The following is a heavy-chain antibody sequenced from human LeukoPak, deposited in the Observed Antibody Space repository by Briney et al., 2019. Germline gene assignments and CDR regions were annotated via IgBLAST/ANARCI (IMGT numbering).Heavy chain of an antibody. CDR1: GYTFTGYY. V-gene: IGHV1-2*02. CDR3: ARGGVPAAIDY. Sequence: ASVKVSCKASGYTFTGYYMHWVRQDPGQGLEWMGWINPNSGGTNYAQKFQGRVTMTRDTSICTAYMVRSRLRSADTAVYYCARGGVPAAIDYWGQGTLVTVSS. D-gene: IGHD2-2*02. CDR2: INPNSGGT. J-gene: IGHJ4*02.